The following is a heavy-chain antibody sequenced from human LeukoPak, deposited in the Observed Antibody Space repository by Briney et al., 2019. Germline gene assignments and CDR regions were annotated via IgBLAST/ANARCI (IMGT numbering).Heavy chain of an antibody. CDR2: ISSSSSYI. CDR1: GFTFSSYS. D-gene: IGHD3-22*01. V-gene: IGHV3-21*01. J-gene: IGHJ3*02. CDR3: ARNYYDSSGYYYFDAFDI. Sequence: GGSLRLSCAASGFTFSSYSMNWVRQAPGKGLEWVSSISSSSSYIYYADSVKGRFTISRDNAKNSLYLQMNSLRAEDTAVYYCARNYYDSSGYYYFDAFDIWGQGAMVTVSS.